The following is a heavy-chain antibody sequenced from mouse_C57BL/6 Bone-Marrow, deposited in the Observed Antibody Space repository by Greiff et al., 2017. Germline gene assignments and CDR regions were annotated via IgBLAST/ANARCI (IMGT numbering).Heavy chain of an antibody. CDR3: ARHGYDYAWFAY. Sequence: EVQLKESGGDLVKPGGSLKLSCAASGFTFSSYGMSWVRQTPDKRLEWVATISSGGSYTYYPDSVKGRFTLSRDNAKNTLYLQMSSLKSEDTAMYYCARHGYDYAWFAYWGQGTLVTVSA. CDR2: ISSGGSYT. D-gene: IGHD2-4*01. V-gene: IGHV5-6*01. CDR1: GFTFSSYG. J-gene: IGHJ3*01.